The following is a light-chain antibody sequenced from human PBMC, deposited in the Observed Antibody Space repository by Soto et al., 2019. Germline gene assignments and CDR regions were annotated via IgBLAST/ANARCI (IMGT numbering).Light chain of an antibody. Sequence: IVLPPSPGTLSFCPVERAPLSCISSHSVSSDYLAWYKQKHGQAPRLLIYGASIRATGIPDRFSGSGSGTDFTLTISSLQPEDFETYYCHQSYTTPQTCGQGTTVDIK. V-gene: IGKV3-20*01. CDR2: GAS. J-gene: IGKJ1*01. CDR3: HQSYTTPQT. CDR1: HSVSSDY.